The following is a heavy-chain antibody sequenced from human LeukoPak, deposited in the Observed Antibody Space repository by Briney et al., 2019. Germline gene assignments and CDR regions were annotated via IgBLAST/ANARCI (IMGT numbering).Heavy chain of an antibody. CDR3: ARVYTQAWFDP. D-gene: IGHD1-1*01. CDR2: INHSGST. V-gene: IGHV4-34*01. CDR1: GGSFSGYY. J-gene: IGHJ5*02. Sequence: PSETLSLTCAVYGGSFSGYYWSWIRQLPGKGLEWIGEINHSGSTNYNPSLKSRVTISVDTSKNQFSLKLSSVTAADTAVYHCARVYTQAWFDPWGQGTLVTVSS.